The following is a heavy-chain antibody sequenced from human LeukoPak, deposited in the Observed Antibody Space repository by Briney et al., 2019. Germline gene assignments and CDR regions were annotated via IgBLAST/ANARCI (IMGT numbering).Heavy chain of an antibody. J-gene: IGHJ5*02. CDR2: IRQDGSQK. Sequence: GGSLRLSCAASGVTFSSSWMSWVRQAPGKGPEWVAHIRQDGSQKYYVDSVKGRFTISSDNAKNSMYLQMNSLRAEDAAVYYCAREARISIFGVVFDPWGQGTLVTVSS. CDR1: GVTFSSSW. V-gene: IGHV3-7*01. CDR3: AREARISIFGVVFDP. D-gene: IGHD3-3*01.